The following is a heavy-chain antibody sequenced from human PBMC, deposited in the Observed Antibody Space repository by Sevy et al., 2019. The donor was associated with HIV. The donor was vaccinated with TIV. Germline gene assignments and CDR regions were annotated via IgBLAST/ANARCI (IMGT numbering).Heavy chain of an antibody. CDR1: GYTFTSYY. J-gene: IGHJ6*02. D-gene: IGHD3-10*01. CDR2: INPSGGST. CDR3: ARTAERMVRGVIIDLGYYYYGMDV. V-gene: IGHV1-46*01. Sequence: ASVKVSCKASGYTFTSYYMHWVRQAPGQGLEWMGIINPSGGSTSYAQKFQGRVTMTRDTSTSTVYMELSSLRSEDTAVYYCARTAERMVRGVIIDLGYYYYGMDVWGQRTTVTVSS.